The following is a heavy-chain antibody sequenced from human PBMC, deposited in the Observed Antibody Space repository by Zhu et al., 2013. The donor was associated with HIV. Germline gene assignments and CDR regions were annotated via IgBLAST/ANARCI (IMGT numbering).Heavy chain of an antibody. CDR1: GYSISSGYY. Sequence: QVQLQESGPGLVKPSETLSLTCAVSGYSISSGYYWGWIRQPPGKGLEWIGSIYHSGSTYYNPSLKSRVTISVDTSKNQFSLKLSSVTAADTAVYYCARHIITMTPLVFTMSWFDPWGQGTLGHRLL. J-gene: IGHJ5*02. V-gene: IGHV4-38-2*01. CDR2: IYHSGST. D-gene: IGHD3-22*01. CDR3: ARHIITMTPLVFTMSWFDP.